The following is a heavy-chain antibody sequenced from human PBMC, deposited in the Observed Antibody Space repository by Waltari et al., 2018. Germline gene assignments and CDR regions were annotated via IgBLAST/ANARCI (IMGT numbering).Heavy chain of an antibody. CDR2: IYYSGST. CDR1: GGSISSHY. CDR3: ARGSGSYSFDY. D-gene: IGHD1-26*01. V-gene: IGHV4-59*11. J-gene: IGHJ4*02. Sequence: QVQLQESGPGLVKPSETLSLTCTVSGGSISSHYWSWIRQPPGKGLEWIGYIYYSGSTNHNPSLKSRVTISVDTSKNQFSLKLSSVTAADTAVYYCARGSGSYSFDYWGQGTLVTVSS.